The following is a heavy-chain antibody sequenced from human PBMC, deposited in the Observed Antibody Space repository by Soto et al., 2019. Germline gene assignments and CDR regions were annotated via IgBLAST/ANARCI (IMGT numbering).Heavy chain of an antibody. CDR1: GFTFKNYW. CDR2: INSEGTST. CDR3: ARGPYGLDV. J-gene: IGHJ6*02. Sequence: SLRLSCAASGFTFKNYWMHWVRQAPGKGLVWVSRINSEGTSTSYADSVKGRFTIARDNAKNTMYLQMNSLRAEDTAVYYCARGPYGLDVWGQGTTVTVSS. V-gene: IGHV3-74*01.